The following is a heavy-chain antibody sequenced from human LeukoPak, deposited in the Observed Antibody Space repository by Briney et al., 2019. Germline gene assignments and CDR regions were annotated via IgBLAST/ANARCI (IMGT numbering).Heavy chain of an antibody. V-gene: IGHV4-61*08. Sequence: PSETLSLTCTVSSGSISSGDYYWSWIRQPPGKGLEWIGYIDDSGNTNYNPSLKSQVTISVDKSKNQFSLKLSFVTAADTAMYYCARSDYHNSGSHTVFDAFDIWGQGTRVTVSS. J-gene: IGHJ3*02. CDR1: SGSISSGDYY. D-gene: IGHD3-10*01. CDR3: ARSDYHNSGSHTVFDAFDI. CDR2: IDDSGNT.